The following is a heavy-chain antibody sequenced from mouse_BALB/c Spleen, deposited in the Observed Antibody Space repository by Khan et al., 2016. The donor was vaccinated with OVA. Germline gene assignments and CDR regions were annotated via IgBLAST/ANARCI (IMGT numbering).Heavy chain of an antibody. V-gene: IGHV3-6*02. CDR1: GYSITSDYY. D-gene: IGHD1-2*01. CDR3: VREWLRLPY. CDR2: ISYDGSN. Sequence: VQLQESGPGLVKPSQSLSLTCSVTGYSITSDYYWNWIRQFPGNKLEWMGYISYDGSNNYNPSLKNRISITRDTSKNQFFLKLNSVTIEDTATYYGVREWLRLPYWGQGTLVTVSA. J-gene: IGHJ3*01.